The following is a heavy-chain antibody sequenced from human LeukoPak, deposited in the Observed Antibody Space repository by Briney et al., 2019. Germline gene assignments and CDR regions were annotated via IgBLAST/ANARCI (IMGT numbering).Heavy chain of an antibody. CDR1: GFTFSSYA. Sequence: GGSLRLSCEASGFTFSSYAMHWVRQAPGKGLEWVAVISYDGSNKYYADSVKGRYTISRDNSKNTLYLQMNSLRAEDTAVYYCAREYCSSTSCYAFDYWGQGTLVTVSS. CDR3: AREYCSSTSCYAFDY. V-gene: IGHV3-30-3*01. D-gene: IGHD2-2*01. CDR2: ISYDGSNK. J-gene: IGHJ4*02.